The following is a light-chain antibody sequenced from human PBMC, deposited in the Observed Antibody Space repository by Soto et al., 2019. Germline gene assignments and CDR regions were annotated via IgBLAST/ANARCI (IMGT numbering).Light chain of an antibody. CDR3: AAWDTSLSGGV. J-gene: IGLJ3*02. CDR2: ENN. V-gene: IGLV1-51*02. Sequence: QSVLTQPPSVSAAPGQKVTISCSGSSSNIGSDFVSWYQQLPGTAPQLLIYENNKRPSGIPDRFSGSKSATSXTLGITGLQTGDEADYYCAAWDTSLSGGVFGGGTKLTVL. CDR1: SSNIGSDF.